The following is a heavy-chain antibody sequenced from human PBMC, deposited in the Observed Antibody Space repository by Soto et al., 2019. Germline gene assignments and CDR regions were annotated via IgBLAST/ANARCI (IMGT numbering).Heavy chain of an antibody. Sequence: QVQLQQWGAGLLKPSETLSLTCAVSGGSLSNYYWSWIRQPPGKGLEWIGEIYHSGSTNYNPSLKSRVTISVDTSKTQFYLKLSSVTAADTAVYSCATSNIYFFHSGRSHHVPLGFWGQGTLVTVSS. CDR3: ATSNIYFFHSGRSHHVPLGF. CDR1: GGSLSNYY. CDR2: IYHSGST. D-gene: IGHD3-22*01. J-gene: IGHJ4*02. V-gene: IGHV4-34*02.